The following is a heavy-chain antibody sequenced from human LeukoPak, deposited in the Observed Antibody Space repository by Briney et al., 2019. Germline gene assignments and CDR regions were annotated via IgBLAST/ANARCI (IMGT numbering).Heavy chain of an antibody. CDR3: ARGGATMVRGSYYFDY. Sequence: PSETLSLTCAVYGGSFSGYYWSWIRQPPGKGLEWIGEINHSGSTNYNPSLKSRVTISVDKSKNQFSLKLSSVTAADTAVYYCARGGATMVRGSYYFDYWGQGTLVTVSS. D-gene: IGHD3-10*01. J-gene: IGHJ4*02. CDR2: INHSGST. CDR1: GGSFSGYY. V-gene: IGHV4-34*01.